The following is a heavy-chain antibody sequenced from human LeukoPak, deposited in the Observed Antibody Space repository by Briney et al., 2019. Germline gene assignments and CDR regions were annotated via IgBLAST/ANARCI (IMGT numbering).Heavy chain of an antibody. J-gene: IGHJ4*02. Sequence: PGGSLRLSCAASGFTFSSYALSWVRQAPGKGLEWVSAISGSGGSTYYADSVKGRFTISRDNSKNTLYLQMNSLSAEDTAVYYCAKDRGYCSSTSCYNSYYFDYWGQGTLVTVSS. D-gene: IGHD2-2*01. CDR1: GFTFSSYA. V-gene: IGHV3-23*01. CDR3: AKDRGYCSSTSCYNSYYFDY. CDR2: ISGSGGST.